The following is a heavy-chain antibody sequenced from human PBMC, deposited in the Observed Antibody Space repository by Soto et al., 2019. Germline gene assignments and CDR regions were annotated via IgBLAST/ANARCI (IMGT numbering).Heavy chain of an antibody. Sequence: QVQLVQSGAEVKKPGSSVKVSCRASGATFSTHTIIWVRQAPGQGLEWLGRIIPMLGIANYAQKFQGRVTITADKSTSTAYMELSSLKFADTAIYYCARDKDQLPTDWGQGTLVTVSS. CDR3: ARDKDQLPTD. D-gene: IGHD2-2*01. CDR1: GATFSTHT. CDR2: IIPMLGIA. J-gene: IGHJ1*01. V-gene: IGHV1-69*02.